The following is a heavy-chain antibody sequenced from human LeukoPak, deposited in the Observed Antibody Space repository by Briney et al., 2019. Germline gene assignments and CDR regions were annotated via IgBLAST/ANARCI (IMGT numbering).Heavy chain of an antibody. CDR2: INPNSGGT. J-gene: IGHJ4*02. D-gene: IGHD6-13*01. CDR3: ARVAGYSSSWYDY. V-gene: IGHV1-2*02. CDR1: GYTFTDYY. Sequence: ASVKVSCKASGYTFTDYYLHWVRQAPAQGLEWMGWINPNSGGTSYAQNFQGRITMTRDTSISTANMELSRLRSDDTAVYHCARVAGYSSSWYDYWGQGTLVTVSS.